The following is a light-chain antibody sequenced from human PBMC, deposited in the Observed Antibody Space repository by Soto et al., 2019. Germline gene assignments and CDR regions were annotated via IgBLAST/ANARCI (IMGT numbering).Light chain of an antibody. J-gene: IGKJ2*01. CDR1: QNINSW. V-gene: IGKV1-5*03. Sequence: DIQMTQSPSTLSASVGDRVTVTCRASQNINSWLAWYQQKPGKAPKLLIYKASTLESGVPSRFSGSGSGTDFTLTINSLQPDDFAPYYCQQYTSYSPYTFGQGTKLEI. CDR2: KAS. CDR3: QQYTSYSPYT.